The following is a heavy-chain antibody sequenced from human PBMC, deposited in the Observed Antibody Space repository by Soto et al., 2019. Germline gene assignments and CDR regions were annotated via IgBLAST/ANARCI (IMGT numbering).Heavy chain of an antibody. Sequence: ASETLSLTCTVSGGSISSGGYYCSWIRQHPGKGLEWIGYIYYSGSTYYNPSLKSRVTISVDTSKNQFSLKLSSVTAADTAVYYCARAASSSYYYDSSGYYPETWGQGTLVTVSS. CDR3: ARAASSSYYYDSSGYYPET. J-gene: IGHJ5*02. D-gene: IGHD3-22*01. CDR2: IYYSGST. CDR1: GGSISSGGYY. V-gene: IGHV4-31*03.